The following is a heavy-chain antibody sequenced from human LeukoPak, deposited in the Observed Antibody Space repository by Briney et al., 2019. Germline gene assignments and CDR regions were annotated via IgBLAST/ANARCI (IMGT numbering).Heavy chain of an antibody. CDR1: GYSFTSYW. Sequence: HWESLKISCKGSGYSFTSYWIGWVLQMPGKGLGWMGISEPGYSETRYSQSFQGQVTTSAAKSISTADLQRSRLTASDTATYYCARPGRALTGYYTGGYFAPWRQGPLVTVSS. D-gene: IGHD3-9*01. J-gene: IGHJ5*02. V-gene: IGHV5-51*01. CDR2: SEPGYSET. CDR3: ARPGRALTGYYTGGYFAP.